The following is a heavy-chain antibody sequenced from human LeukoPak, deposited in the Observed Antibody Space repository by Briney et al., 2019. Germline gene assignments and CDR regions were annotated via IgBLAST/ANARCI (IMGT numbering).Heavy chain of an antibody. V-gene: IGHV4-38-2*02. CDR2: IYHSGST. Sequence: SETLSLTCTVSGYSISSGYYWGWLRQPPGQGLEWIGSIYHSGSTYYNPSLKSRVTISVDTSKNQFSLKLSSVTAADTAVYYCARGYAVAPDYWGQGTLVTVSS. J-gene: IGHJ4*02. CDR1: GYSISSGYY. D-gene: IGHD6-19*01. CDR3: ARGYAVAPDY.